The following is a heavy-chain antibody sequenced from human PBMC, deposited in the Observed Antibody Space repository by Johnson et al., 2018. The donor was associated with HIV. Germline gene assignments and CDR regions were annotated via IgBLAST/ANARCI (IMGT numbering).Heavy chain of an antibody. D-gene: IGHD3-10*01. CDR2: IKQDGSEK. CDR3: ARPLLLWFGETYDAFDI. CDR1: GFTFSSYW. J-gene: IGHJ3*02. V-gene: IGHV3-7*01. Sequence: VLLVESGGGLVQPGGSLRLSCAASGFTFSSYWISWVRQAPGKGLEWVANIKQDGSEKYYVDSVKGRFTISRDNAKNSLYLQMNSLRAEDTAVYYCARPLLLWFGETYDAFDIWGQGTMGTVSS.